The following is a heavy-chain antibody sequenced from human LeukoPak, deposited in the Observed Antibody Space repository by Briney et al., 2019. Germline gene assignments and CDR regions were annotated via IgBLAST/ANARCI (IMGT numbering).Heavy chain of an antibody. CDR2: ISNSGGST. CDR3: ASVGGAAAGTKFEDY. V-gene: IGHV3-23*01. D-gene: IGHD6-13*01. CDR1: GFTFNTYT. J-gene: IGHJ4*02. Sequence: GSLRLSCAASGFTFNTYTMYWVRQAPGKGLEWVSGISNSGGSTYYADSVKGRFTISRDNSKNTLYLQMNSLRAEDTAVYYCASVGGAAAGTKFEDYWGQGTLVTVSS.